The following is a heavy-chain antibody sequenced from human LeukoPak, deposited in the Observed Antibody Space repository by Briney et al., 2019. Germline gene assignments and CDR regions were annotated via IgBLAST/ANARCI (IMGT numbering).Heavy chain of an antibody. D-gene: IGHD3-22*01. CDR2: ISYDGSNK. CDR3: TRPYYYDSSGYYLDF. J-gene: IGHJ4*02. Sequence: GGSLRLSCAASGFAFISYSMHWVRQAPGKGLEWVAVISYDGSNKYYVDSVKGRLTISRDNSKNTLYLQMNSLRAEDTAVYYCTRPYYYDSSGYYLDFWGQGTLVTVSS. CDR1: GFAFISYS. V-gene: IGHV3-30*04.